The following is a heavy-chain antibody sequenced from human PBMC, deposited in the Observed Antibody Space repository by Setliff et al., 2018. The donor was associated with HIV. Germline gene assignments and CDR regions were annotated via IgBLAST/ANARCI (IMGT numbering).Heavy chain of an antibody. CDR3: ARAFQHFEYAFDI. CDR2: INPNNGGT. CDR1: GYSFTGYY. V-gene: IGHV1-2*06. Sequence: ASVKVSCKASGYSFTGYYIHWVRQAPGQGLEWMGRINPNNGGTNYAQKFQDRVTMTRDTSTSTVYMELSSLRSEDTAVYYCARAFQHFEYAFDIWGRGTMVTVSS. J-gene: IGHJ3*02. D-gene: IGHD3-9*01.